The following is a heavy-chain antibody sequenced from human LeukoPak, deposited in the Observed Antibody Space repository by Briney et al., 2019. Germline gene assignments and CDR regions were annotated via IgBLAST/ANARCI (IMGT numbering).Heavy chain of an antibody. CDR1: GGSISSGGYY. J-gene: IGHJ4*02. V-gene: IGHV4-61*08. CDR3: ARHRGPQLVRQFDY. D-gene: IGHD6-13*01. CDR2: IYHSGST. Sequence: PSETLSLTCTVSGGSISSGGYYWSWIRQPPGKGLEWIGYIYHSGSTNYNPSLKSRVTISVDTSKNQFSLKVSSVTAADTAVYYCARHRGPQLVRQFDYWGQGTLVTVSS.